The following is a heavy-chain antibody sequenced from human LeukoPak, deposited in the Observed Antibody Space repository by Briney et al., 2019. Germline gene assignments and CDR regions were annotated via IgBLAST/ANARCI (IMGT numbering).Heavy chain of an antibody. D-gene: IGHD1-26*01. CDR1: GGSISSSSYY. Sequence: SETLSLTCTVSGGSISSSSYYWGWIRQPPGKGLEWIGSIYYSGGTYYNPSLESRVTISVDTSKNQFSLKLSSVTAADTAVYYCARHRASGSYYPDYWGQGTLVTVSS. V-gene: IGHV4-39*01. CDR3: ARHRASGSYYPDY. J-gene: IGHJ4*02. CDR2: IYYSGGT.